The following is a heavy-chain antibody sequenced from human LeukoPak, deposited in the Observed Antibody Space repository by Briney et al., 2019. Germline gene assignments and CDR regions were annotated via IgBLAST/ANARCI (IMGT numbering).Heavy chain of an antibody. D-gene: IGHD3-9*01. J-gene: IGHJ4*02. CDR2: INPNSGGT. CDR3: ARVILTGYSAIPHFDY. Sequence: GASVKVSCKASGYTFTGYYMHWVRQAPGQGLEWMGWINPNSGGTNYAQKFQGRVTMTRDTSISTAYMELSRLRSDDTAVYYCARVILTGYSAIPHFDYWGQGILVTVSS. CDR1: GYTFTGYY. V-gene: IGHV1-2*02.